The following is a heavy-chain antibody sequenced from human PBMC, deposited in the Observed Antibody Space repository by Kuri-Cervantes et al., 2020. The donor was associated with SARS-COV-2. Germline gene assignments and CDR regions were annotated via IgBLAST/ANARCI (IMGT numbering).Heavy chain of an antibody. J-gene: IGHJ4*02. CDR3: ASNGWGFRNPGGVSGFDY. Sequence: GGSLRLSCAASGFTFSSYGMHWVRQAPGKGLEWVANIKQDGSEKYYVDSVKGRFTITRDNAKNSLYLQMNSLRAEDTAVYYCASNGWGFRNPGGVSGFDYWGQGTLVTVSS. CDR1: GFTFSSYG. V-gene: IGHV3-7*01. CDR2: IKQDGSEK. D-gene: IGHD3-16*01.